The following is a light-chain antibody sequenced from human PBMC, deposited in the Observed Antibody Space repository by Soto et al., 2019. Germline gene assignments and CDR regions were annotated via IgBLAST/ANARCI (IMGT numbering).Light chain of an antibody. Sequence: SYELTQPPSVSVAPGKKARITCGGNNIGSKSVHWYQQKPGQAPVLVIYYDSDRPSGIPERFSGSNSGNTATLTISRVEAGDEADYYCQVWDSSSDRYVVFGGGTKLTVL. V-gene: IGLV3-21*04. J-gene: IGLJ2*01. CDR2: YDS. CDR1: NIGSKS. CDR3: QVWDSSSDRYVV.